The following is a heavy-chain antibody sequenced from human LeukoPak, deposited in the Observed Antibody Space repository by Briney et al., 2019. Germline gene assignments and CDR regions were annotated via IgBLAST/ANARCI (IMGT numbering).Heavy chain of an antibody. D-gene: IGHD2-15*01. CDR1: GDSVSINSAA. V-gene: IGHV6-1*01. CDR2: TYYRSKWYN. Sequence: SQTLSLTCAISGDSVSINSAAWTWIRQCPSRGLEWLGRTYYRSKWYNDYAPSVRGRITINADTSKNQLSLQLNSVTPEDTAVYYCARTSGSCATTDYWGQGTLVTVSS. J-gene: IGHJ4*02. CDR3: ARTSGSCATTDY.